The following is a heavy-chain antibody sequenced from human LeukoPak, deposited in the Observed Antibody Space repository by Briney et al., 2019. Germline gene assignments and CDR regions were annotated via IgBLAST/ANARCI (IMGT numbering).Heavy chain of an antibody. Sequence: GESLKISCKGSGYSFSTYWIGWVRQMPGKGLEWMGIIYPGDSDTRYSPSFQGQVTISADKSISTAYLQWSSLKASDTAMYYCARTLVGPLPSFDYWGQGTLVTVSS. D-gene: IGHD1-26*01. V-gene: IGHV5-51*01. CDR3: ARTLVGPLPSFDY. CDR2: IYPGDSDT. CDR1: GYSFSTYW. J-gene: IGHJ4*02.